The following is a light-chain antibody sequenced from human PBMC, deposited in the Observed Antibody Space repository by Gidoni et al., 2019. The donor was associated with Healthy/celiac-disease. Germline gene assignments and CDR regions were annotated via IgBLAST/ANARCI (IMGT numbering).Light chain of an antibody. J-gene: IGKJ4*01. CDR1: QSVSSSY. CDR2: GAS. Sequence: EIVLPQSPGTLSLSPGERATLSCRASQSVSSSYLAWYQQKPCQAPRLLIYGASSRATGIPDRFRGSGSGTDFTLTISRLEPEDFAVYYCQQYGSSPLTFXGXTKVEIK. V-gene: IGKV3-20*01. CDR3: QQYGSSPLT.